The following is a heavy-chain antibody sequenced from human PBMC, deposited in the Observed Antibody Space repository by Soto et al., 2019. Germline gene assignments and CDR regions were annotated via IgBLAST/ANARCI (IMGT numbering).Heavy chain of an antibody. CDR2: VGGSGDST. CDR3: AKSPLGYCSGGSCYPPHYFDY. D-gene: IGHD2-15*01. V-gene: IGHV3-23*01. CDR1: GFIFSNYA. Sequence: EVQLLDSGGGLVQPGGSLRLSCAASGFIFSNYAMSWVRQAPVKGLEWVSGVGGSGDSTYYADSAKGRFTISRDNSKDSLYLQMNSLRAEDTAVYYCAKSPLGYCSGGSCYPPHYFDYWGQGTLVTVSS. J-gene: IGHJ4*02.